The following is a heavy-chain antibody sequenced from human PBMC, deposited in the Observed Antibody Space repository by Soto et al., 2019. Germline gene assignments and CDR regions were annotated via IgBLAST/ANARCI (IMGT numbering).Heavy chain of an antibody. D-gene: IGHD1-26*01. CDR3: ARDSYSGSYVH. CDR1: GYTFTAYS. J-gene: IGHJ4*02. CDR2: INPNDGDT. V-gene: IGHV1-2*02. Sequence: GASVKVSCKASGYTFTAYSIHWLRQAPGQGLEWMGWINPNDGDTNYAQNFQDRVTMTSDTSITTVSMDLSRLTSDDTAVYICARDSYSGSYVHWGQGTLVTVSS.